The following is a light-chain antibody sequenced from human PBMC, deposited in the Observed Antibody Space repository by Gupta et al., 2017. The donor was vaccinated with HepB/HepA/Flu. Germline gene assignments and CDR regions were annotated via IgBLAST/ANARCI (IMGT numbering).Light chain of an antibody. CDR2: GNR. J-gene: IGLJ2*01. Sequence: QSVLTQPPSLSGAPRQRATISCTGSSSDIGAGYDVHWYQQLPGTAPKLLIYGNRNRPSGVPDRISGSKSGTSASLAITGLQAEDEADYYCQSYDSSRRVVVFGGGTKLTVL. CDR1: SSDIGAGYD. CDR3: QSYDSSRRVVV. V-gene: IGLV1-40*01.